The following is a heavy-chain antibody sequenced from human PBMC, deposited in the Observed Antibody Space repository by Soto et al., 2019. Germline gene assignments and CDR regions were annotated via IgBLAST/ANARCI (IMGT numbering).Heavy chain of an antibody. J-gene: IGHJ6*02. CDR3: AMVDVYVTPSPQDV. CDR1: GYTFTRYG. CDR2: INTYNGNT. V-gene: IGHV1-18*01. D-gene: IGHD3-16*01. Sequence: QVQLVQSGAEVKNPGASVKVSCKASGYTFTRYGIGWARQAPGQWLEWMGWINTYNGNTNYAQNVQGRVTLTTDTSTSTAHMELRSLRSNDTAIYYCAMVDVYVTPSPQDVWGQGTTVIVSS.